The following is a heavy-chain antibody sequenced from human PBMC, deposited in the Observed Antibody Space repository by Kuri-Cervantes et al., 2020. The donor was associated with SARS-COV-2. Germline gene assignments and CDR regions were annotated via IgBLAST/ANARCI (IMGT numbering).Heavy chain of an antibody. CDR3: AREVPGEALDY. CDR2: VYYSGST. V-gene: IGHV4-59*01. J-gene: IGHJ4*02. CDR1: GGSISSYY. D-gene: IGHD7-27*01. Sequence: ESLKISCTVSGGSISSYYWSWIRQPPGKGLEWIGCVYYSGSTNYNPSLKSRVTISVNTSKNQSSLKLSSVTAADTAVYYCAREVPGEALDYWGQGTPVNGAS.